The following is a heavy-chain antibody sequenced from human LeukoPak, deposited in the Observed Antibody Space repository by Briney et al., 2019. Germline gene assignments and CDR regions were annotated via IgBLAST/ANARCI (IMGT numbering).Heavy chain of an antibody. V-gene: IGHV3-30*02. J-gene: IGHJ6*03. CDR2: IRYDGSNR. D-gene: IGHD5-18*01. CDR3: AKMDTAMVTGYYYYYMDV. Sequence: GGSLRLSCAASGFTFSSYGMHWVRQAPGKGLEWVAFIRYDGSNRYYADSVKGRFTISRDNSKNTLYLQMNSLRAEDTAVYYCAKMDTAMVTGYYYYYMDVWGKGTTVTVSS. CDR1: GFTFSSYG.